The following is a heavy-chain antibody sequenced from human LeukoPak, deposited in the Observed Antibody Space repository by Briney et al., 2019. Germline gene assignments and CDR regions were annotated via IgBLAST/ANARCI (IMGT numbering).Heavy chain of an antibody. J-gene: IGHJ6*02. V-gene: IGHV3-30*04. CDR2: ISCDGSNK. CDR1: GFTFSSYA. CDR3: ARGSTPIAGHYYGMDV. Sequence: QPGRSLRLSCAAAGFTFSSYAMHWVRQAPGKGLEWVAVISCDGSNKYYADSVKGRFTISRDNSKNTLFLQMNSLRAEDTAVYYCARGSTPIAGHYYGMDVWGQGTTVTVSS. D-gene: IGHD6-13*01.